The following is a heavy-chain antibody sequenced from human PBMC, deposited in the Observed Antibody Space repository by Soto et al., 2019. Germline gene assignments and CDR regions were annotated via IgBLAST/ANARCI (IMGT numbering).Heavy chain of an antibody. D-gene: IGHD4-4*01. CDR3: AKLTTWEIYFDY. V-gene: IGHV3-23*01. Sequence: TGGSLRLSCAASGFTFSSYAMSWVRQAPGKGLEWVSAISGSGGSTYYADSVKGRFTISRDNSKNTLYLQMNSLRAEDTAVYYCAKLTTWEIYFDYWGQGTLVTVSS. J-gene: IGHJ4*02. CDR2: ISGSGGST. CDR1: GFTFSSYA.